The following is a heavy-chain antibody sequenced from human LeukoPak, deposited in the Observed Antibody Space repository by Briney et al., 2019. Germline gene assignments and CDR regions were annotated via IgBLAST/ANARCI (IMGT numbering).Heavy chain of an antibody. D-gene: IGHD3-9*01. Sequence: ASVTVSCKVSGYTLTELSMHWVRQAPGKGLEWMGGFDPEDGETIYAQKFQGRVTMTEDTSTDTAYMELSSLRSEDTAVYYCATDLNHVLRYFDWPPGYWGQGTLVTVSS. CDR2: FDPEDGET. CDR3: ATDLNHVLRYFDWPPGY. V-gene: IGHV1-24*01. CDR1: GYTLTELS. J-gene: IGHJ4*02.